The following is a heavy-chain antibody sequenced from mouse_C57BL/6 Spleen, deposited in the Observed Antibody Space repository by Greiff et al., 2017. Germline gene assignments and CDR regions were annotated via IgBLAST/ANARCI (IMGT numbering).Heavy chain of an antibody. D-gene: IGHD2-5*01. CDR1: GYAFSSYW. Sequence: VKLVESGAELVKPGASVKISCKASGYAFSSYWMNWVKQRPGKGLEWIGQIYPGDGDTNYNGKFKGKATLTADKSSSTAYMQLSSLTSEDSAVYFCARIYYSNYGYAMDYWGQGTSVTVSS. J-gene: IGHJ4*01. V-gene: IGHV1-80*01. CDR3: ARIYYSNYGYAMDY. CDR2: IYPGDGDT.